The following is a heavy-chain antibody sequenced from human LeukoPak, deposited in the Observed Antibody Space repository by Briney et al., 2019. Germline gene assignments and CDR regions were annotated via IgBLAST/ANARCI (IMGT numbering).Heavy chain of an antibody. CDR2: INPNSGGT. J-gene: IGHJ4*02. CDR1: GYTFTGYY. D-gene: IGHD3-16*02. V-gene: IGHV1-2*06. Sequence: ASVKVSCKASGYTFTGYYMHWVRQAPGQGLERMGRINPNSGGTNYAQKFQGGVTMTRDTSISTAYMELSRLRSDDTAVYYCARETMITFGGVIEPLFDYWGQGTLVTVSS. CDR3: ARETMITFGGVIEPLFDY.